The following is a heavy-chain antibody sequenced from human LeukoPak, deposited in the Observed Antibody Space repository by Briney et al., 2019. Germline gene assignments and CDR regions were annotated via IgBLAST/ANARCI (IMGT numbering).Heavy chain of an antibody. CDR2: ISSNGGST. CDR3: AKYLSNYDGFDY. CDR1: GFTFSSYA. J-gene: IGHJ4*02. D-gene: IGHD4-4*01. Sequence: GGSLRLSCAASGFTFSSYAMHWVRQAPGKGLEYVSAISSNGGSTYYANSVKGRFTISRDNSKNTLYLQMGSLRAEDMAVYYCAKYLSNYDGFDYWGQGTLVTVSS. V-gene: IGHV3-64*01.